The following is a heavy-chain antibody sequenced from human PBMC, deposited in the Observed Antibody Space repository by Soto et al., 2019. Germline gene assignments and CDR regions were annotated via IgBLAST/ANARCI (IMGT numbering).Heavy chain of an antibody. CDR3: ARGPGGVWVAAYTTPVGGYYMDV. CDR2: INHSGST. J-gene: IGHJ6*03. CDR1: GGSFSGHY. V-gene: IGHV4-34*01. Sequence: SETLSLTCAVYGGSFSGHYWSWIRQPPGKGLEWIGEINHSGSTNYNPSLKSRVTISVDTSKNQFSLKLSSVTAADTAVYYCARGPGGVWVAAYTTPVGGYYMDVWGKGTTVTVSS. D-gene: IGHD2-8*02.